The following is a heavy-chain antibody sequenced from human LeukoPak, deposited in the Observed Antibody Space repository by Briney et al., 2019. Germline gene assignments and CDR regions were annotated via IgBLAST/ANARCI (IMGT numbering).Heavy chain of an antibody. J-gene: IGHJ4*02. V-gene: IGHV3-30*07. CDR1: GFTFSAYT. Sequence: GGSLRLSCAASGFTFSAYTMHWVRQAPGKGLEWVALISSGGSNEYYADSLKGRFTISRDNAKNSLYLQMNSLRAEDTAVYYCARSNSGYDSHWGQGTLVTVSS. CDR3: ARSNSGYDSH. CDR2: ISSGGSNE. D-gene: IGHD5-12*01.